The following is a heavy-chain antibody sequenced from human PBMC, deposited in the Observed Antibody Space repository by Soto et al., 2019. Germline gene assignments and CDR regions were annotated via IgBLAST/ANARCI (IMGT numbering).Heavy chain of an antibody. D-gene: IGHD3-22*01. CDR3: AGADDSSGYYQTNFDY. J-gene: IGHJ4*02. V-gene: IGHV4-59*01. CDR2: IYYSGST. CDR1: GGSISSYY. Sequence: TSETLSLTCTVSGGSISSYYWSWIRQPPGKGLEWIGYIYYSGSTNYNPSLKSRVTISVDTSKNQFSLKLSSVTAADTAVYYCAGADDSSGYYQTNFDYWGQGTLVTVSS.